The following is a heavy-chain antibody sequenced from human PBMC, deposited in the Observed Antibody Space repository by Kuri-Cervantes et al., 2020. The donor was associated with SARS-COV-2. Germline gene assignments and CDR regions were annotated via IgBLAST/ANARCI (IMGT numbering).Heavy chain of an antibody. Sequence: GESLKISCAASGFTFSSYGMHWVRQAPGKGLEWVSCIKGGSGTTYYSASVKGRSTVSRDNAKNTLYLLMSSLRVEDTAMYYCARDLGVAPDFWGQGTQVTVSS. J-gene: IGHJ4*02. CDR1: GFTFSSYG. D-gene: IGHD3-16*01. V-gene: IGHV3-23*01. CDR2: IKGGSGTT. CDR3: ARDLGVAPDF.